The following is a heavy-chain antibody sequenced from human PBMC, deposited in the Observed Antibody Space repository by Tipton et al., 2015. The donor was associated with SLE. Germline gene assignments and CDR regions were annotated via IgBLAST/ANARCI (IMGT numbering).Heavy chain of an antibody. J-gene: IGHJ5*02. Sequence: TLSLTCTVSGGSISFYYWSWIRQSAGRGLEWIGRSYSSGDRDYNPSLRSRVTISVDTSKNQFSLKLSSVTAADTAVYYCARGVWSGNWFDPWGQGTLVTVSS. CDR3: ARGVWSGNWFDP. D-gene: IGHD1-26*01. CDR2: SYSSGDR. V-gene: IGHV4-4*07. CDR1: GGSISFYY.